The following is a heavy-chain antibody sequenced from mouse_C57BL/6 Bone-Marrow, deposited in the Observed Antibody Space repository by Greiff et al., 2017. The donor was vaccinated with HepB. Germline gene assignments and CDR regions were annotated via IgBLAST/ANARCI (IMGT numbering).Heavy chain of an antibody. CDR1: GYSITSGYY. D-gene: IGHD5-5*01. Sequence: EVHLVESGPGLVKPSQSLSLTCSVTGYSITSGYYWNWIRQFPGNKLEWMGYISYDGSNNYNPSLKNRISITRDTSKNQFFLKLNSVTTEDTATYYCARDGDYLYFDYWGQGTTLTVSS. CDR2: ISYDGSN. CDR3: ARDGDYLYFDY. J-gene: IGHJ2*01. V-gene: IGHV3-6*01.